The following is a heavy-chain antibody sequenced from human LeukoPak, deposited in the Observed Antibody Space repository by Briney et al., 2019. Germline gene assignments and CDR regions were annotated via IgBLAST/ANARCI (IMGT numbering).Heavy chain of an antibody. V-gene: IGHV4-59*01. CDR2: IYCSGST. J-gene: IGHJ4*02. CDR1: GGSISSYY. D-gene: IGHD5-18*01. CDR3: ARYSYGYSGFDY. Sequence: SETLSLTCTVSGGSISSYYWSWIRQPPGKGLEWIGYIYCSGSTNYNPSLKSRVTISVDTSKNQFSLKLSSVTAADTAVYYCARYSYGYSGFDYWGQGTLVTVSS.